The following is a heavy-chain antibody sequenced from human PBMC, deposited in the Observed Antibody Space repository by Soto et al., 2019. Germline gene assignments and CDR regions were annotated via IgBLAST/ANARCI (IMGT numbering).Heavy chain of an antibody. Sequence: EVQLVESGGGLVQPGGSLRLSCVASGFTVSNNYMTWVRQAPGKGLEWVSNMYSGGGKYYTDSVKGRFTISRDSSTNTLYLQMDNVRSEDTAVYYCARDPGVNWAWGKGTTVTVSS. J-gene: IGHJ6*04. CDR2: MYSGGGK. D-gene: IGHD2-8*01. CDR1: GFTVSNNY. CDR3: ARDPGVNWA. V-gene: IGHV3-66*01.